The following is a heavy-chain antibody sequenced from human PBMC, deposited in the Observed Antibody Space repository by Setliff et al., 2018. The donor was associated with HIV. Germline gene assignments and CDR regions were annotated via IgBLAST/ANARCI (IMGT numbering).Heavy chain of an antibody. Sequence: PSETLSLTCAVSGDSISSGSYYWSWIRQPAGEGLEWIGHIFTSGSTNYNPSLKSRVSISVDTSKNHFSLKLSSVTAAETAVYYCARQGNIVVVTSFDYWGQGTLVTVSS. CDR1: GDSISSGSYY. V-gene: IGHV4-61*09. D-gene: IGHD2-21*02. CDR2: IFTSGST. CDR3: ARQGNIVVVTSFDY. J-gene: IGHJ4*02.